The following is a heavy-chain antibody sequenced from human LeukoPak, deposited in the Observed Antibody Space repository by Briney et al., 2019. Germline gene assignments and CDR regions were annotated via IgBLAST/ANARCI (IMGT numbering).Heavy chain of an antibody. CDR3: ARGSHYGRGWFDP. Sequence: GGSLRLSCAASGFTVSSNYMSWVRQAPGKGLEWVSVIYSGGSTYYADSVKGRFTISRHNSKNTLYLQMNSLRAEDTAVYYCARGSHYGRGWFDPWGQGTLVTVSS. CDR2: IYSGGST. V-gene: IGHV3-53*04. J-gene: IGHJ5*02. D-gene: IGHD4-17*01. CDR1: GFTVSSNY.